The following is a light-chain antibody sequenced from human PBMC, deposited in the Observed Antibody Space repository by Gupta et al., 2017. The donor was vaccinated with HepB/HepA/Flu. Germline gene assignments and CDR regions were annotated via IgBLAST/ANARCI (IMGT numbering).Light chain of an antibody. CDR1: QNILSRSNNKNY. Sequence: DIVMNQSPHSLALSLGARATINCKSSQNILSRSNNKNYLAWSQQKAGQPPKLLIYWASTRESGVPDRFSGSGSATDFTLTISSLQAEDVAIYYCQQYFSSPLSFGGGTKVEI. CDR2: WAS. V-gene: IGKV4-1*01. J-gene: IGKJ4*01. CDR3: QQYFSSPLS.